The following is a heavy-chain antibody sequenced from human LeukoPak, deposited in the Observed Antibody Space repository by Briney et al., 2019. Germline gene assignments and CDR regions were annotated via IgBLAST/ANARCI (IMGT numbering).Heavy chain of an antibody. V-gene: IGHV3-21*04. CDR1: GFSFSYYT. CDR3: AKEVGGVLGYNWFDP. CDR2: ISPSSTHT. D-gene: IGHD3-16*01. Sequence: GESLRLSCAASGFSFSYYTMNWVRQAPGKGLEWISSISPSSTHTYYADSVKGRCTISRDDATNSLYLQMNSLRAEDTAVYYCAKEVGGVLGYNWFDPWGQGTLVTVSS. J-gene: IGHJ5*02.